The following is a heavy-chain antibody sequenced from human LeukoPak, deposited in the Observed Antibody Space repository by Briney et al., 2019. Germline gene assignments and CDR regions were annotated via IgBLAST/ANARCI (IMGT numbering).Heavy chain of an antibody. CDR2: INSDGSST. V-gene: IGHV3-74*01. J-gene: IGHJ3*02. CDR1: GFTFSSYW. CDR3: ARAVSYSWNAFDI. D-gene: IGHD2-15*01. Sequence: GGSLRLSCAASGFTFSSYWMHWVRQAPGKGLVWVSRINSDGSSTNYADSVKGRFTISRDNAKNTLYLQMNSLRAGDTAVYFCARAVSYSWNAFDIWGQGTMVTVSS.